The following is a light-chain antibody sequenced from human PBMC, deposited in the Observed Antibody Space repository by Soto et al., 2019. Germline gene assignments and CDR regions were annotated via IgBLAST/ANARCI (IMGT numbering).Light chain of an antibody. CDR3: QQYGSSRWT. CDR1: QGVGST. J-gene: IGKJ1*01. CDR2: DAY. V-gene: IGKV3-20*01. Sequence: EFVLTQSPGTLSLSPGERVTLSCRASQGVGSTLAWYRQQPGQAPRLLIYDAYIRATDIPPRFSGSGSGTDFTLTISRLEPEDFAVYYCQQYGSSRWTFGQGTKVDIK.